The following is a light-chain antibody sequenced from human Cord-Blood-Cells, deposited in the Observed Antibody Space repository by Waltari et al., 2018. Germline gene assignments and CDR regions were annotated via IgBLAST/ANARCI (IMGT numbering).Light chain of an antibody. V-gene: IGKV1-5*03. CDR2: KAS. J-gene: IGKJ1*01. CDR3: QQYNSYPGT. CDR1: QSISSW. Sequence: DIQMTQSPSTLSASVGDIVTITCRASQSISSWLAWYQQKPWKAPKLLIYKASSLESGVPSTFSGSGSGTEFTLTISSLQPDDFATYYCQQYNSYPGTFGQGTKVEIK.